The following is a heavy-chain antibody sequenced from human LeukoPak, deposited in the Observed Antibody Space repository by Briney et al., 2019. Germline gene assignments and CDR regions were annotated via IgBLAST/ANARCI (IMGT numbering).Heavy chain of an antibody. J-gene: IGHJ4*02. CDR2: SNDYYWCT. D-gene: IGHD4-17*01. Sequence: ASVKVSCKASGYTFTRYRISWLRQAPGQGVERVGWSNDYYWCTNYPQKLQGRVTMTTNTTSSTAYMGLRRLRSDATTVYYCARSQHGDYVDYWGQGTLVTVSS. V-gene: IGHV1-18*01. CDR3: ARSQHGDYVDY. CDR1: GYTFTRYR.